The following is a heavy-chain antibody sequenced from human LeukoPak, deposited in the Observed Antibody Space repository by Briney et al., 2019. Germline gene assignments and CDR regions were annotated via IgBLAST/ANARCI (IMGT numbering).Heavy chain of an antibody. CDR1: GYTFTGYY. D-gene: IGHD6-19*01. V-gene: IGHV1-2*02. J-gene: IGHJ1*01. CDR2: INPNSGGT. Sequence: ASVKVSCKASGYTFTGYYMHWVRQAPGQGLEWMGWINPNSGGTNYAQKFQGRVTMTRDTSTSTVYMELSSLRSEDTAVYYCARGGYSSGWYSGAEYFQHWGQGTLVTVSS. CDR3: ARGGYSSGWYSGAEYFQH.